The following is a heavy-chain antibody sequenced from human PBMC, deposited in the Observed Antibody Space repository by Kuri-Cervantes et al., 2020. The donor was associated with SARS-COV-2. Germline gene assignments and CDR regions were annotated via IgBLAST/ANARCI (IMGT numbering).Heavy chain of an antibody. CDR3: ARDDDSRPVWYGLDY. D-gene: IGHD4-11*01. CDR2: ISSISDNT. CDR1: DFSFGRYG. J-gene: IGHJ4*02. V-gene: IGHV3-23*01. Sequence: PPSDFSFGRYGMSWVRQAPGKGVGWNPSISSISDNTYYADFVRGRFATTRDNSKNTLYLHMNSLRAEDTAIYYCARDDDSRPVWYGLDYWGQGTLVTVSS.